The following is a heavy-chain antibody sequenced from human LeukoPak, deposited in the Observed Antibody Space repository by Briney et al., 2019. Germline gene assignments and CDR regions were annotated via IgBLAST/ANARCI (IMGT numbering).Heavy chain of an antibody. CDR3: ARATRRDGYNHGLFDY. CDR2: INAGNGNT. D-gene: IGHD5-24*01. Sequence: ASVKVSCKASGYTFTSYAMHWVRQAPGQRLEWMGWINAGNGNTKYSQKFQGRVTITRDTSASTAYMELSSLRSEDTAVYYCARATRRDGYNHGLFDYWGQGTLVTVSS. V-gene: IGHV1-3*01. J-gene: IGHJ4*02. CDR1: GYTFTSYA.